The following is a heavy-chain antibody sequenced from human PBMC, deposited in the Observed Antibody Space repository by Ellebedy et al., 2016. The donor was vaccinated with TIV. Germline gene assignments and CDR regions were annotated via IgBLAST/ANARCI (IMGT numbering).Heavy chain of an antibody. CDR2: TYYRSKWYN. CDR3: VRGSRGAFDI. CDR1: GDCVSDSSTT. J-gene: IGHJ3*02. Sequence: SQTLSLTCAISGDCVSDSSTTWNWIRQSPSRGLEWLGRTYYRSKWYNEYAVSVKSRITINPDTSKNQFSLQLNSLTPEDQALYYCVRGSRGAFDIWGQGTMVTVSS. V-gene: IGHV6-1*01.